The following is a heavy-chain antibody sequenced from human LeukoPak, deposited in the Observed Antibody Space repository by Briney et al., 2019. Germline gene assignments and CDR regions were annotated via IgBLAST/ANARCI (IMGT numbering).Heavy chain of an antibody. Sequence: SETLSLTCTVSGGSISSSSYYWGWIRQPPGKGLEWIGSIYYSGSTYYNPSLKSRVTISVDTSKNQFSLKLSSVTAADTAVYYCARIQDIVLMVYAPTFDHWGQGTLVTVSS. CDR2: IYYSGST. CDR3: ARIQDIVLMVYAPTFDH. V-gene: IGHV4-39*07. J-gene: IGHJ4*02. CDR1: GGSISSSSYY. D-gene: IGHD2-8*01.